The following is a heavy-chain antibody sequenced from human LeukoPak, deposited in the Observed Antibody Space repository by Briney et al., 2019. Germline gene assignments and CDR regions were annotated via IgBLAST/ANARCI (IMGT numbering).Heavy chain of an antibody. J-gene: IGHJ4*02. V-gene: IGHV1-46*01. CDR1: GYTFTSYY. Sequence: ASVKVSCKASGYTFTSYYMHWVRQAPGQGLEWMGIINPSGGSTSYAQKFQGRVTMTRDTSTSTVYMELSSLRSEDTAVYYCARDLNMVRGVIIRDYWGQGTLVTVSS. CDR3: ARDLNMVRGVIIRDY. D-gene: IGHD3-10*01. CDR2: INPSGGST.